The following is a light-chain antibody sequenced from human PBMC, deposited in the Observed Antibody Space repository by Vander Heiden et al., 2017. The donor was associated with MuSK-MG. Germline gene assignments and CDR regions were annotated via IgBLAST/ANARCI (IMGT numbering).Light chain of an antibody. CDR3: QQDDSTPYT. J-gene: IGKJ2*01. V-gene: IGKV4-1*01. CDR2: WAS. Sequence: DIVMTQSPDSLAVSLGERATINCKSSQSVLYSSNNKNYLAWYQQKPGQPPKLLIYWASTRESGVPDRLSGSGSGTDFTLTISSLQAEDLAVYYCQQDDSTPYTFGQGTKLELK. CDR1: QSVLYSSNNKNY.